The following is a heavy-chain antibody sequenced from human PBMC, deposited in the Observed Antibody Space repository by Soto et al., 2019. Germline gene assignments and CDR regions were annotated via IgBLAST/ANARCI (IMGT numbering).Heavy chain of an antibody. Sequence: WGSLRLSCAASGFTVSSSFISWVRQAPGKGLEWVSIYYSGGSTHYADSVKGRFSISGDNFENTLYLQMNSLRAEDTAVYYCARSILTGYYGLGYWGQGTLVTVSS. J-gene: IGHJ4*02. CDR3: ARSILTGYYGLGY. CDR1: GFTVSSSF. CDR2: YYSGGST. D-gene: IGHD3-9*01. V-gene: IGHV3-53*01.